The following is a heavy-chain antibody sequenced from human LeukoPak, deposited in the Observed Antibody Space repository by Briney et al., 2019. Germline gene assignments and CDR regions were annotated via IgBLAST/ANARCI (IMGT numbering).Heavy chain of an antibody. CDR3: ARVDCSSTSCYTRLWNFDY. CDR1: GYTFTGYY. CDR2: INPNSGGT. J-gene: IGHJ4*02. D-gene: IGHD2-2*02. V-gene: IGHV1-2*02. Sequence: ASVKVSCKASGYTFTGYYMHWVRQAPGQGLEWMGWINPNSGGTNYAQKFQGRVTITRDTSISTAYMELSRLRSDDTAVYYCARVDCSSTSCYTRLWNFDYWGQGTLVTVSS.